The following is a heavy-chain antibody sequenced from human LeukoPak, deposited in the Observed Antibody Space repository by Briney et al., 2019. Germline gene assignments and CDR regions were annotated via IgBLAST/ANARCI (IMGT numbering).Heavy chain of an antibody. D-gene: IGHD2-2*01. CDR1: GGSYSGYY. J-gene: IGHJ5*02. CDR2: INHSGST. Sequence: PSETLSLTCAFYGGSYSGYYWSWIRQPPGKGLEWIGEINHSGSTNYNPSLKSRVTISVDTSKNQFSLKLSSVTAADTAVYYCARVKGFVWYQLHQRWSDPWGQGTLVTVSS. CDR3: ARVKGFVWYQLHQRWSDP. V-gene: IGHV4-34*01.